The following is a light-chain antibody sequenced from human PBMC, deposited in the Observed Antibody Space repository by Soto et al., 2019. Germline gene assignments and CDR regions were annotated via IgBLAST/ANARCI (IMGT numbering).Light chain of an antibody. V-gene: IGKV3-11*01. Sequence: EIVLIQSPATLSLSPGERATLSCRASQSVSSNLAWYQQNPGQAPRLLIFDASNRATGIPARFSGSGSGTDFILTISSLEPEDFATYYCQQHNSFPRSFGQGTKLEIK. CDR2: DAS. CDR1: QSVSSN. J-gene: IGKJ2*01. CDR3: QQHNSFPRS.